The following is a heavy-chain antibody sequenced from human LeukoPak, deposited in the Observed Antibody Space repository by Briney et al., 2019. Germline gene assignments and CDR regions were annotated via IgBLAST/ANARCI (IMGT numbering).Heavy chain of an antibody. Sequence: ASVKVSCKASGYILTDYYIHWVRQAPGQGLEWMGWINPNSGDTNYAQKFQGRVTMTRDTSTSTVYMELSSLRSEDTAVYYCARPYYYDSSGYYYWGQGTLVTVSS. CDR2: INPNSGDT. J-gene: IGHJ4*02. D-gene: IGHD3-22*01. CDR1: GYILTDYY. V-gene: IGHV1-2*02. CDR3: ARPYYYDSSGYYY.